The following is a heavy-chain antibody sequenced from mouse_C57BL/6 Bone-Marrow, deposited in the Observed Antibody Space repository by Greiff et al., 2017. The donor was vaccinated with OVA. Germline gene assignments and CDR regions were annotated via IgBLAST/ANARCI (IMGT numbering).Heavy chain of an antibody. V-gene: IGHV1-76*01. CDR1: GYTFTDYY. Sequence: VKLVESGAELVRPGASVKLSCKASGYTFTDYYINWVKQRPGQGLEWIARIYPGSGNTYYNEKFKGKATLTAEKSSSTAYMQLSSLTSEDSAVYFCARQGYSNYVYYFDYWGQGTTLTVSS. CDR3: ARQGYSNYVYYFDY. J-gene: IGHJ2*01. CDR2: IYPGSGNT. D-gene: IGHD2-5*01.